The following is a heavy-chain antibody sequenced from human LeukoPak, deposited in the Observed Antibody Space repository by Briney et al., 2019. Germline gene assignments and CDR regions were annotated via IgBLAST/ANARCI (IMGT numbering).Heavy chain of an antibody. V-gene: IGHV1-69*08. CDR1: GYTFAGYY. CDR2: ITPIIDSA. Sequence: SVKVSCKASGYTFAGYYMHWVRQAPGQGLEWMGRITPIIDSAKYAQNFQDRVSITADKSTSTVYMELSSLRSEDTAVYFCARVNLRGGQYNWFDPWGQGTLVTVSS. CDR3: ARVNLRGGQYNWFDP. J-gene: IGHJ5*02. D-gene: IGHD3-16*01.